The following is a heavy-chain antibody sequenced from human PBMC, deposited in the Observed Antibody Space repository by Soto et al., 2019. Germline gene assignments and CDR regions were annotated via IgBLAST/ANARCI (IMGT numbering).Heavy chain of an antibody. V-gene: IGHV4-39*01. Sequence: QLQLQESGPGLVKPSETLSLTCTVSGGSISSSSYYWGWIRQPPGKGLEWIGSIYYSGSTYYNPSLKSRVTISVDTSKNQFSLKLSSVIAADTAVYYCASTSGERFDIWGQGTMVTVSS. D-gene: IGHD5-12*01. CDR2: IYYSGST. J-gene: IGHJ3*02. CDR1: GGSISSSSYY. CDR3: ASTSGERFDI.